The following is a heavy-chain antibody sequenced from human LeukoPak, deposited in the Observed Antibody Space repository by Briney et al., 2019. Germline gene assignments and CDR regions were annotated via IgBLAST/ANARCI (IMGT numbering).Heavy chain of an antibody. CDR2: ISYCESKK. CDR1: GFTFSVYG. V-gene: IGHV3-30*18. Sequence: GRSLRLSCAVSGFTFSVYGVHGVRQAPGRGGEWVAVISYCESKKYYAHSVKGQFTISRDRSSNTLDLQMNSLRDEDTAVYFCVKGPSHFDHWGQGTLVTVSS. J-gene: IGHJ4*02. CDR3: VKGPSHFDH.